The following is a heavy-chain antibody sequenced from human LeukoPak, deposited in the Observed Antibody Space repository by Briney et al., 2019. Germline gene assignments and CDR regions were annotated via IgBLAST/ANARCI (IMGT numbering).Heavy chain of an antibody. J-gene: IGHJ4*02. CDR3: ARATDISSWYLAY. V-gene: IGHV1-2*02. D-gene: IGHD6-13*01. Sequence: ASVKVSCKASGYTFTSYYMHWVRQAPGQELEWMGWLSPNSGDTKFAQKFQGRVTMTRDTSISSAYMELSSLTSDDTAVYYRARATDISSWYLAYWGQGSLVTVSS. CDR1: GYTFTSYY. CDR2: LSPNSGDT.